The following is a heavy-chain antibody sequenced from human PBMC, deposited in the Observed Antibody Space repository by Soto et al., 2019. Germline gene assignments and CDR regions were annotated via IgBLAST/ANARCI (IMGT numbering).Heavy chain of an antibody. CDR2: IHYSGSI. Sequence: QVQLQESGPGLVRPSQTLSLTCTVSVGSISTDHYHWTWIRQTPGKALEWIGYIHYSGSIHFNPSLQSRVSMSVDTSKNLFSLKLSSVTAADTAVYFCAREDDGGDRDYYGLDVWGQGTTVTVSS. V-gene: IGHV4-30-4*01. J-gene: IGHJ6*02. CDR3: AREDDGGDRDYYGLDV. CDR1: VGSISTDHYH. D-gene: IGHD2-21*02.